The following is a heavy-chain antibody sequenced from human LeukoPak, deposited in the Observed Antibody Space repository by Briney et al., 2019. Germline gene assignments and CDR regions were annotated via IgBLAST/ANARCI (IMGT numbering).Heavy chain of an antibody. CDR2: IYYSGST. CDR3: ARHFYLYYFDY. CDR1: GGSISSSSYY. Sequence: PSETLSLTCTVSGGSISSSSYYWGWIRQPPGKGLEWIGSIYYSGSTYYNPSLKSRVSISVDTSKNQFSLKLSSVTAADTAVYYCARHFYLYYFDYWGQGTLVTVSS. D-gene: IGHD2/OR15-2a*01. V-gene: IGHV4-39*01. J-gene: IGHJ4*02.